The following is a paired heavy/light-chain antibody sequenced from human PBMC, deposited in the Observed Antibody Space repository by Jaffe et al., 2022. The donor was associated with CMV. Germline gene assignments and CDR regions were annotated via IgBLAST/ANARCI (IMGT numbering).Heavy chain of an antibody. J-gene: IGHJ3*01. CDR3: VRAAIVGKTFDV. CDR1: GFSFDDYG. D-gene: IGHD2-15*01. CDR2: INWSGGIT. Sequence: EVQLAESGGGVVRPGGSLRLSCAASGFSFDDYGMSWVRQAPGKGLEWVCGINWSGGITTCADSLKGRFTISRDNAKNSVYLQMNSLRGDDTALYYCVRAAIVGKTFDVWGQGTMVTVSS. V-gene: IGHV3-20*04.
Light chain of an antibody. Sequence: QSALTQPPSASGSPGQSVTISCIGTSSDIGDYDYVSWYQQHPGKAPKLLIYDVRERPSGVPDRFSGSKSGNTASLTVSGLQAEDEAEYHCSSYAGNNIRLFGGGTKLTVL. CDR3: SSYAGNNIRL. CDR2: DVR. CDR1: SSDIGDYDY. V-gene: IGLV2-8*01. J-gene: IGLJ3*02.